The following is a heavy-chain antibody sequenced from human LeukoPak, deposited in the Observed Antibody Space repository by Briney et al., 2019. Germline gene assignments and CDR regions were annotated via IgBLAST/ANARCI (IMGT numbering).Heavy chain of an antibody. Sequence: KPSETLSLTCTVSGGSISSYYWSWIRQPPGKGLEWIGYIYYSGSTNYNPSLKSRVTISVDTSKNQFSLKLSSVTAADTAVYYCAISVVPAAYFDYWGQGTLVTVSS. CDR3: AISVVPAAYFDY. D-gene: IGHD2-2*01. CDR2: IYYSGST. V-gene: IGHV4-59*01. CDR1: GGSISSYY. J-gene: IGHJ4*02.